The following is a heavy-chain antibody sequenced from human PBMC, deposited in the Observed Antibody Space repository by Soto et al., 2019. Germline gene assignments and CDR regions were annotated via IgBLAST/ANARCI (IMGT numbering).Heavy chain of an antibody. V-gene: IGHV4-31*03. CDR2: INHSGST. J-gene: IGHJ6*02. CDR1: GGSISSGGYY. CDR3: ARGPNIVLMVYAQGGMDV. Sequence: PSETLSLTCTVSGGSISSGGYYWSWIRQHPGKGLEWIGEINHSGSTNYNPSLKSRVTISVDTSKNQFSLKLSSVTAADTAVYYCARGPNIVLMVYAQGGMDVWGQGTTVTVSS. D-gene: IGHD2-8*01.